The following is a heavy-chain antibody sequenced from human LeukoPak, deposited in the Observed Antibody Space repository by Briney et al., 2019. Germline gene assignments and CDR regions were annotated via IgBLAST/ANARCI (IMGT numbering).Heavy chain of an antibody. Sequence: QTGGSLRLSCVASGFTVSSNYMNWVRQAPGKGLEWVSVIYSGGSTYYADSVKGRFTISRDNSKNTMYLQMNSLRAEDTAVYYCARDASSSDHYYYGMDVWGQGTTVTVSS. D-gene: IGHD6-19*01. J-gene: IGHJ6*02. CDR1: GFTVSSNY. CDR2: IYSGGST. V-gene: IGHV3-66*01. CDR3: ARDASSSDHYYYGMDV.